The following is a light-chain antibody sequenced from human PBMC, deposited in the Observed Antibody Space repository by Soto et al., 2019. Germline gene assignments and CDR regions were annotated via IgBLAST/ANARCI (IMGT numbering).Light chain of an antibody. CDR3: QQYYRTPLT. Sequence: DIVMTQSPDSLAVSLGERATINCKSSQSVLYSPNNKNYLAWYQQKPGQPPKLIIYWASARESGVPDRFSGSGSGTDFTLTISSLQAEDVAVYYCQQYYRTPLTFGGGTKVEIK. J-gene: IGKJ4*01. V-gene: IGKV4-1*01. CDR1: QSVLYSPNNKNY. CDR2: WAS.